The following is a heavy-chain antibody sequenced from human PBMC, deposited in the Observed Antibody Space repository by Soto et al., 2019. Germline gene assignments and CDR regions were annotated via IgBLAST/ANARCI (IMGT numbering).Heavy chain of an antibody. D-gene: IGHD3-10*01. CDR3: ARLGNVYYYASGSYHPSSFDP. Sequence: PSETLSLTCTIPRGSISSYYWSWIRQPPGKGLEWIGYIYYSGSTNYNPSLKSRVTISIDTSKNQFSLKLSSVTAADTAVYYCARLGNVYYYASGSYHPSSFDPWGQGTLVTVSS. CDR2: IYYSGST. CDR1: RGSISSYY. V-gene: IGHV4-59*08. J-gene: IGHJ5*02.